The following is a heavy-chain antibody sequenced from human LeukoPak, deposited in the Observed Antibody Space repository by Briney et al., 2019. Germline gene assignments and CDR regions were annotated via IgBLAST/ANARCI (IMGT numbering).Heavy chain of an antibody. V-gene: IGHV3-23*01. CDR3: AKVHHGVGATPYRGAAFDI. D-gene: IGHD1-26*01. CDR2: ISGSGGNT. J-gene: IGHJ3*02. Sequence: GGSLGLSCAASGFTISSYAMSWVGQARGEGLEWVSAISGSGGNTYFADSVKGRFTISRDNSKNTLYLQMNSLRAEDTAVYYCAKVHHGVGATPYRGAAFDIWGQGPMVIVSS. CDR1: GFTISSYA.